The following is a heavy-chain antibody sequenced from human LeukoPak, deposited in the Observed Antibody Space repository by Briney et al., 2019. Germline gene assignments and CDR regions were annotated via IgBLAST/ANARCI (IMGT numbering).Heavy chain of an antibody. CDR2: INPSGGST. CDR3: APTPYYDSSGYSAPTDY. J-gene: IGHJ4*02. CDR1: GYTFTSYY. V-gene: IGHV1-46*01. D-gene: IGHD3-22*01. Sequence: ASVKVSCKASGYTFTSYYMHWVRQAPGQGLEWMGIINPSGGSTSYAQKFQGRVTITADESTSTAYMELSSLRSEDTAVYYCAPTPYYDSSGYSAPTDYWGQGTLVTVSS.